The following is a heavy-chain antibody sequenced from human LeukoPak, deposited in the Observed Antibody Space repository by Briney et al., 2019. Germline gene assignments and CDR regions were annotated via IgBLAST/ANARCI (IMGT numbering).Heavy chain of an antibody. CDR2: VYSGGSA. J-gene: IGHJ6*02. Sequence: PGGSLRLSCAASGFTISNNYMSWVRQAPGKGLEWVSVVYSGGSAYYADSVKGRFTISRDNSKNTLYVQMNSLRAEDTAVYYCARDWGYGPGTRRPYYGMDVWGQGTTVTVSS. V-gene: IGHV3-66*01. CDR1: GFTISNNY. CDR3: ARDWGYGPGTRRPYYGMDV. D-gene: IGHD3-10*01.